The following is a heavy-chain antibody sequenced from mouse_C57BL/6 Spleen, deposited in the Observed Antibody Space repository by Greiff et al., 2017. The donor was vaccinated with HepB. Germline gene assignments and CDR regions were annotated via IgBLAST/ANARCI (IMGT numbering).Heavy chain of an antibody. CDR1: GFTFSSYA. V-gene: IGHV5-4*01. J-gene: IGHJ3*01. Sequence: EVQGVESGGGLVKPGGSLKLSCAASGFTFSSYAMSWVRQTPEKRLEWVATISDGGSYTYYPDNVKGRFTISRDNAKNNLYLQMSHLKSEDTAMYYCAREESIYYGYDGTWFAYWGQGTLVTVSA. D-gene: IGHD2-2*01. CDR3: AREESIYYGYDGTWFAY. CDR2: ISDGGSYT.